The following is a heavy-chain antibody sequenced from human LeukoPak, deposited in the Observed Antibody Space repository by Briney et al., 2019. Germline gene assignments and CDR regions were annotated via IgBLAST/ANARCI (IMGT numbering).Heavy chain of an antibody. CDR1: GLTVNDNY. CDR3: ARANPVYGDFDY. V-gene: IGHV3-53*01. J-gene: IGHJ4*02. CDR2: IYPDGQT. D-gene: IGHD4-17*01. Sequence: SGESLRLSCALSGLTVNDNYMSWVRQAPGKGLEWVSLIYPDGQTYYADFVQGRFSIYRDMSRNILFLDMSSLRAEDTAVFFCARANPVYGDFDYWGQGTLVTVSS.